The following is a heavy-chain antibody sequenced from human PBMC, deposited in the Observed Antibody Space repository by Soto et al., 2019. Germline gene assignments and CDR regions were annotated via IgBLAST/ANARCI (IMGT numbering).Heavy chain of an antibody. CDR1: GDSFSDYY. CDR3: ARGAAPGDF. Sequence: QVQLQESGPGLVKPSETLSLTCTVSGDSFSDYYWSWIRQPPGRGLEWIGYIFYSGSTNYNPSLKGRVTMSLDTSKTQFSLNLSSLTAADTAVYYCARGAAPGDFWGQGTLVTVSS. CDR2: IFYSGST. D-gene: IGHD6-13*01. V-gene: IGHV4-59*01. J-gene: IGHJ4*02.